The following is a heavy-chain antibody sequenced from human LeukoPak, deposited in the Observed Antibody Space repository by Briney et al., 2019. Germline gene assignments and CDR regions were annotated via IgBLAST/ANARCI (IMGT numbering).Heavy chain of an antibody. CDR1: GYSFTSYW. CDR2: IYPGDSDT. V-gene: IGHV5-51*01. J-gene: IGHJ6*02. Sequence: GGSLKISCKGSGYSFTSYWIGWVRQMPGKGLEWMGIIYPGDSDTRYSPSFQGQVTISADKSISTAYLQWSSLKASDTAMYYCARASYYDSSGYYYYYGMDVWGQGTTVTVSS. D-gene: IGHD3-22*01. CDR3: ARASYYDSSGYYYYYGMDV.